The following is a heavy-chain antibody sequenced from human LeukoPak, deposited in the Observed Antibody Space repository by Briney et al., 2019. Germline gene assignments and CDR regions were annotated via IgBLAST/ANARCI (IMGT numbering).Heavy chain of an antibody. CDR1: GFTFSSYA. Sequence: GGSLRLSCAASGFTFSSYAMSWVRQAPGKGLEWVSTISGNGGRTYFADSAKGRFTISRDNSKNTLYLQMNSLGAEDTAVYYCAKWPYYDSTGYYDYWGQGTLVTVSS. V-gene: IGHV3-23*01. CDR2: ISGNGGRT. J-gene: IGHJ4*02. D-gene: IGHD3-22*01. CDR3: AKWPYYDSTGYYDY.